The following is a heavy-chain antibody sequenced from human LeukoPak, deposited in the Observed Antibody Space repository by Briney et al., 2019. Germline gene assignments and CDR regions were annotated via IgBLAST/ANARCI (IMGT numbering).Heavy chain of an antibody. CDR1: GYTFTGYY. V-gene: IGHV1-2*02. Sequence: GASVTVSCKASGYTFTGYYMHWVRQAPGQGLEWMGWINPNSGGTNYAQKFQGRVTITRDTASSTAYMELSRLRSDDTAVYYCANSFIAAADIDYWGQGTLVTVSS. CDR3: ANSFIAAADIDY. CDR2: INPNSGGT. J-gene: IGHJ4*02. D-gene: IGHD6-13*01.